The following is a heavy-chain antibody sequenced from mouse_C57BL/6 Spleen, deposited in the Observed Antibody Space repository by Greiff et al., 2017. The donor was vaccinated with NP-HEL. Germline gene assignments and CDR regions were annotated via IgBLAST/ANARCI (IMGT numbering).Heavy chain of an antibody. V-gene: IGHV3-6*01. Sequence: EVHLVESGPGLVKPSQSLSLTCSVTGYSITSGYYWNWIRQFPGNKLEWMGYISYDGSNNYNPSLKNRISITRDTSKNQFFLKLNSVTTEDTATYYCARDTVGAGDYWGQGTSVTVSS. CDR1: GYSITSGYY. CDR3: ARDTVGAGDY. J-gene: IGHJ4*01. D-gene: IGHD1-1*01. CDR2: ISYDGSN.